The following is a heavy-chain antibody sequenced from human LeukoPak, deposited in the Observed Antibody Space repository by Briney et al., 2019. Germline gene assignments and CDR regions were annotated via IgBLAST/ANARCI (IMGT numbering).Heavy chain of an antibody. D-gene: IGHD3-3*01. CDR1: GGSISSYY. J-gene: IGHJ4*02. V-gene: IGHV4-59*12. CDR3: ATRFLEWSREFDY. Sequence: SETLSLTCRVSGGSISSYYWSWIRQPPGKGLEWIGYIYYSGSTNYSPSLKSRVTISLDTSKNQFSLKLSSVTAADTAVYYCATRFLEWSREFDYWGQGTLVTVSS. CDR2: IYYSGST.